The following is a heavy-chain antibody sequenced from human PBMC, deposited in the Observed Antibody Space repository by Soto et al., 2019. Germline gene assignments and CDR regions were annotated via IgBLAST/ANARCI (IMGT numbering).Heavy chain of an antibody. D-gene: IGHD3-10*01. CDR2: IYWDDDM. CDR3: AHFAYYGSASLDN. V-gene: IGHV2-5*02. Sequence: QITLKESGPTLVKPTQTLTLTCPVSGFSLSTSGVGVAWIRQPPGKALQWLGIIYWDDDMRYSPSLRSRLTITKDSSKNQVVLSMANMQSVDTATYFCAHFAYYGSASLDNWGQGTLVSVSS. CDR1: GFSLSTSGVG. J-gene: IGHJ4*02.